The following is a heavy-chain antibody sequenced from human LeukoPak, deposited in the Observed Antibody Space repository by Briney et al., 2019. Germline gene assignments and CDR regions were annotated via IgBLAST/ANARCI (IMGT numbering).Heavy chain of an antibody. CDR1: GFTFSSYA. J-gene: IGHJ3*02. Sequence: GGSLRLSCAASGFTFSSYAMHWVRQAPGKGLEYVSAISSNGGSTYYANSVKGRFTISRDNSKNTLYLQMGSLRAEDMAVYYCARDQGAFDIWGQGTMVTVSS. CDR3: ARDQGAFDI. V-gene: IGHV3-64*01. CDR2: ISSNGGST.